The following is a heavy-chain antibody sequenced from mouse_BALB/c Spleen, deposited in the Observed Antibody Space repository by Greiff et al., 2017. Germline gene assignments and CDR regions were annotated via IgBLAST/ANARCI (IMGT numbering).Heavy chain of an antibody. CDR1: GYTFTSYT. J-gene: IGHJ2*01. CDR3: ARTGYYFDY. CDR2: INPSSGYT. D-gene: IGHD2-2*01. V-gene: IGHV1-4*02. Sequence: VQLQESAAELARPGASVKMSCKASGYTFTSYTMHWVKQRPGQGLEWIGYINPSSGYTEYNQKFKDKTTLTADKSSSTAYMQLSSLTSEDSAVYYCARTGYYFDYWGQGTTLTVSS.